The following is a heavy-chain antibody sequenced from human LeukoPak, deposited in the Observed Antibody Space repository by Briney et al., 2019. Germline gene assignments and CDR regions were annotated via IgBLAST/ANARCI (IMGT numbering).Heavy chain of an antibody. V-gene: IGHV3-21*01. J-gene: IGHJ3*02. Sequence: KAGGSLRLSCAASGFTFSSYSMNWVRQAPGRGLEWVSSISSSSTYIYYADSVKGRFTISRDNAKNSLYLQMNSLRAEDTAEYYCARGYSSWYNGFDIWGQGTMVTVSS. CDR2: ISSSSTYI. CDR3: ARGYSSWYNGFDI. D-gene: IGHD6-13*01. CDR1: GFTFSSYS.